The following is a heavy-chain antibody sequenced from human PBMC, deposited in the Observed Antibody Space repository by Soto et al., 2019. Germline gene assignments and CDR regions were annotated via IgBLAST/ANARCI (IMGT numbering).Heavy chain of an antibody. D-gene: IGHD2-15*01. CDR2: IYHSGST. CDR3: ARSRSSKYRYCSGGSCLPGLYYYYGMDV. J-gene: IGHJ6*02. Sequence: NPSETLSLTCAVSGGSISSGGYSWSWIRQPPGKGLEWIGYIYHSGSTYYNPSLKSRVTISVDRSKNQFSLKLSSVTAADTAVYYCARSRSSKYRYCSGGSCLPGLYYYYGMDVWGQGTTVTVSS. CDR1: GGSISSGGYS. V-gene: IGHV4-30-2*01.